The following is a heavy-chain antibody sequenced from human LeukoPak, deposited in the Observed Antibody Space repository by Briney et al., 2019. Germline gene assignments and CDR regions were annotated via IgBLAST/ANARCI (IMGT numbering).Heavy chain of an antibody. CDR3: ARDGYYYDSSGYLDY. D-gene: IGHD3-22*01. V-gene: IGHV1-3*03. Sequence: GASVKVSCKASGYTFTSYAMHWVRQAPGQRREWMGWINAGNGNTKYSQEFQGRVTITRDTSASTAYMELSSLRSEDTAVYYCARDGYYYDSSGYLDYWGQGTLVTVSS. CDR1: GYTFTSYA. J-gene: IGHJ4*02. CDR2: INAGNGNT.